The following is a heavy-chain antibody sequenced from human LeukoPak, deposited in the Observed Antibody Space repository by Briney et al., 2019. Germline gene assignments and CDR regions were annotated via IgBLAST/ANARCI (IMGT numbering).Heavy chain of an antibody. CDR2: ISYDGSNK. Sequence: GRSLRLSCAASGFTFSSYGMHWVRQAPGKGLEWVAVISYDGSNKYYADSVKGRITISRDNSKNTLYLQMNSLRAEDTAVYYCAKAVVVTAFQVGFDYWGQGTLVTVSS. CDR1: GFTFSSYG. J-gene: IGHJ4*02. V-gene: IGHV3-30*18. CDR3: AKAVVVTAFQVGFDY. D-gene: IGHD2-21*02.